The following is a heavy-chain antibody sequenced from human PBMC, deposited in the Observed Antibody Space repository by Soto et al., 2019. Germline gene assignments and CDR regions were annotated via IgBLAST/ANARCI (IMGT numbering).Heavy chain of an antibody. CDR1: GDSLSSGVNF. CDR3: ARAPPYHKVNWFDP. Sequence: QERLQESGPGLVRPSQTLSLTCSVSGDSLSSGVNFWIWFAQPPGRAWEWIGYIYYSGITYYNPSLQSRVTMSIDTSNSQFSLKLSSVTVADTAVYYCARAPPYHKVNWFDPWGQGILVTVSS. CDR2: IYYSGIT. V-gene: IGHV4-30-4*01. J-gene: IGHJ5*02.